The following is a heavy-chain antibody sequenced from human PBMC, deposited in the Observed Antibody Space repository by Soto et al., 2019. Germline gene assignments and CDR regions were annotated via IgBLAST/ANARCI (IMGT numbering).Heavy chain of an antibody. J-gene: IGHJ6*02. D-gene: IGHD2-15*01. CDR2: IIPIFGTA. Sequence: QVQLVQSGAEVKKPGSSVKVSCKASGGTFSSYAISWARHAPGQGLEWLGGIIPIFGTAHYAQKFQGRVTITADKSTSTAYMELSSLRSEDTAVYYCARDGCSGGSCYGYYYYGMDVWGQGTTVTVSS. CDR1: GGTFSSYA. V-gene: IGHV1-69*06. CDR3: ARDGCSGGSCYGYYYYGMDV.